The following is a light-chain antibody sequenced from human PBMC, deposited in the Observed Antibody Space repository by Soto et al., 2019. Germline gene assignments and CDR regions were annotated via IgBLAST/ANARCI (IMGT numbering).Light chain of an antibody. CDR2: KAS. CDR1: QSICSW. CDR3: QQYNSYSPTWT. Sequence: DIQVTQSPSTLAASVGDRVTITCRASQSICSWLAWYQQKPGKAPKLLIYKASSLESGVPSRFSGSGSGTEFTLTISSLQPDDFATYYCQQYNSYSPTWTFGQGTKVEIK. V-gene: IGKV1-5*03. J-gene: IGKJ1*01.